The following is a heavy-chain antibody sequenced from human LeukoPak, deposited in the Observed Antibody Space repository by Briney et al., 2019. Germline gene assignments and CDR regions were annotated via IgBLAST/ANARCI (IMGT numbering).Heavy chain of an antibody. V-gene: IGHV4-34*01. Sequence: PSETLSLTCAVFGGSFSGYYWSWIRQPPGKGLEWIGEINHSGSINYNSSLKSRVTISVDTSKNQFSLKLSSVTAADTAVYYCARDLGLWGQGTLVTVSS. CDR3: ARDLGL. CDR1: GGSFSGYY. J-gene: IGHJ4*02. CDR2: INHSGSI.